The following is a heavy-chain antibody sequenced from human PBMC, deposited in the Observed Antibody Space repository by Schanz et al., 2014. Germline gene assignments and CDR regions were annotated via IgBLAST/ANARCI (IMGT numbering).Heavy chain of an antibody. D-gene: IGHD1-26*01. CDR2: ITSDGGGT. V-gene: IGHV3-64D*06. CDR3: ARSPHYRERKQRSARPTTTNL. Sequence: EVQLVESGGGLVQPEGSLIISCSASGFTFSDYALHWVRQAPGKGLEYVSAITSDGGGTYYADSVKGRFIISRDTSRNMLFLQMSSLTSDDTAVYYCARSPHYRERKQRSARPTTTNLWGQGTLVTVFS. CDR1: GFTFSDYA. J-gene: IGHJ4*02.